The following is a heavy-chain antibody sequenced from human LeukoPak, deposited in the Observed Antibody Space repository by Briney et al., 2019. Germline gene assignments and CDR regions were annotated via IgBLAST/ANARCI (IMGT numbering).Heavy chain of an antibody. V-gene: IGHV1-2*02. CDR1: GYTFTGYY. Sequence: ASVKVSCKASGYTFTGYYMHWVRRAPGQGLEWMGWIAPNSGGTNYAQKFQGRVTMTRDTSINTAYMELSRLTSDDTAVYYCAREYSSSSGRLYDYWGLGTLVTVSS. CDR2: IAPNSGGT. J-gene: IGHJ4*02. D-gene: IGHD6-6*01. CDR3: AREYSSSSGRLYDY.